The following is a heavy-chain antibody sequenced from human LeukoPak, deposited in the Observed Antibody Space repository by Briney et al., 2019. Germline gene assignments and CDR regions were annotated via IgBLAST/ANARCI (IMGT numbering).Heavy chain of an antibody. J-gene: IGHJ4*02. CDR1: GFTFSSYS. CDR2: ISSSSSTI. CDR3: ARDHPRVFDY. V-gene: IGHV3-48*01. Sequence: GGSLRLSCAASGFTFSSYSMNWVRQAPGKGLEWVSYISSSSSTIYYADSVKGRFTISRDNAKNSLYLQMNSLRSDDTAVYYCARDHPRVFDYWGQGTLVTVSS.